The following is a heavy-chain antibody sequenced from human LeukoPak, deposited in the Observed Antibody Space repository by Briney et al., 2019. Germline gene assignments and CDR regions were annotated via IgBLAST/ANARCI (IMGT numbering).Heavy chain of an antibody. D-gene: IGHD3-16*01. CDR1: GFNSSNYW. V-gene: IGHV3-74*01. J-gene: IGHJ5*02. Sequence: GGSLRLSCAASGFNSSNYWMHWVRQGPGKGLVWVSRIDSDGSSTNYADSVKGRFTISRDSAKNTLYLQMISLRAEDTAVYYCARGGGSYGWFDPWGQGTLVTVSS. CDR2: IDSDGSST. CDR3: ARGGGSYGWFDP.